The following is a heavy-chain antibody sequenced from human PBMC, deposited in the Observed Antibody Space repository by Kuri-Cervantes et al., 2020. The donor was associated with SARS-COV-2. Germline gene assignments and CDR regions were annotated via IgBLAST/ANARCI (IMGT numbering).Heavy chain of an antibody. CDR1: GFTFTSHA. D-gene: IGHD4-17*01. Sequence: GGSLRLSCAVSGFTFTSHAMHWVRQAPGSGLEWVALISYDGNNKFYADSVKGRFTISRDNSKNTLYLQMNSLRAEDTAVYYCARDHLPSYGDPPRSYFNYYMDVWGKGTTVTVSS. CDR3: ARDHLPSYGDPPRSYFNYYMDV. V-gene: IGHV3-30*03. J-gene: IGHJ6*03. CDR2: ISYDGNNK.